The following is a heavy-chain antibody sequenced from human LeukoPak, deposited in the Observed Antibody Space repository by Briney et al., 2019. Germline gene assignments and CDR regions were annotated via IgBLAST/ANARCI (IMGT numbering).Heavy chain of an antibody. Sequence: PGGSLRLSCAASGFTFSSYGMSWVRQAPGKGLEWVSAISGSGGSTYYADSVKGRFSISRDNARDTLYLQMNSLRTEDMAVYYCAFNNDYYFDHWGQGTLVTVSS. J-gene: IGHJ4*02. D-gene: IGHD1/OR15-1a*01. V-gene: IGHV3-23*01. CDR3: AFNNDYYFDH. CDR2: ISGSGGST. CDR1: GFTFSSYG.